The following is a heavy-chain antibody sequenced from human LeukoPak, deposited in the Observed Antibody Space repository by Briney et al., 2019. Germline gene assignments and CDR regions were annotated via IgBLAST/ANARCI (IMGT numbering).Heavy chain of an antibody. CDR1: GFTFSSYE. J-gene: IGHJ1*01. CDR2: ISSSDGII. CDR3: AKDGSGRSGSIEH. V-gene: IGHV3-48*03. D-gene: IGHD1-26*01. Sequence: GGSLRLSCAASGFTFSSYEMNWVRQAPGKGLEWISYISSSDGIIYYADSLKGRFTISRDNAKKSLYLQMNSLRVEDTAVYYCAKDGSGRSGSIEHWGQGTLVTVAS.